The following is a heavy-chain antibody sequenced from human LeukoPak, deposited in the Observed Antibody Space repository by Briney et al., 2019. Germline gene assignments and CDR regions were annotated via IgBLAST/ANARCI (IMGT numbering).Heavy chain of an antibody. J-gene: IGHJ4*02. CDR1: GGSISSYY. D-gene: IGHD3-10*01. CDR3: ARAPLRGFGELAFDY. Sequence: PSETLSLTCTVSGGSISSYYWSWIRQPPGKGLEWIGYIYYSGSTNYNPSLKSRVTISVDTSKNQFSLKLSSVTAADTAVYYCARAPLRGFGELAFDYWGQGTLVTVSS. CDR2: IYYSGST. V-gene: IGHV4-59*12.